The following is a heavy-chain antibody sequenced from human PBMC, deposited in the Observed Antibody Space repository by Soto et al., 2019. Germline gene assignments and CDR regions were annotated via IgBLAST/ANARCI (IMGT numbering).Heavy chain of an antibody. CDR3: AKDRSSGWYSSYWFDP. CDR1: GFTFSSYA. Sequence: EVQLLESGGGLVQPGGSLRLSCAASGFTFSSYAMSWVRQAPGKGLEWVSAISGSGGSTYYADSVKGRFTISRDNSKNTLYRQMNSLRAEDTAVYYCAKDRSSGWYSSYWFDPWGQGTLVTVSS. CDR2: ISGSGGST. D-gene: IGHD6-19*01. V-gene: IGHV3-23*01. J-gene: IGHJ5*02.